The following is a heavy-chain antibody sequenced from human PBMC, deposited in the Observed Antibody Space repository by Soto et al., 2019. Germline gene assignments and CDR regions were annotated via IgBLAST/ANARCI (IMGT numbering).Heavy chain of an antibody. V-gene: IGHV4-34*01. CDR1: GGFVSSGSYY. Sequence: QVQLQQWGAGLLKPSETLSLTCAVYGGFVSSGSYYWSWIRQPPGKGLEWIGEMSHSGGTHFNPSLNSPVTISVDTSNNQFSLKMSSVTAADTALYYCARVERGTATTVVDAFDIWGPGTMVTVSS. J-gene: IGHJ3*02. CDR2: MSHSGGT. CDR3: ARVERGTATTVVDAFDI. D-gene: IGHD1-1*01.